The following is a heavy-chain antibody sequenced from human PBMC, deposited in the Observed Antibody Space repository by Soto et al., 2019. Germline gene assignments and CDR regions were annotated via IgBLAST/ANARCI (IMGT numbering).Heavy chain of an antibody. CDR1: GFTFSSYG. D-gene: IGHD3-22*01. J-gene: IGHJ3*02. CDR3: ARENYYDSSGSYPRAAFDI. V-gene: IGHV3-33*01. CDR2: IWYDGSNK. Sequence: QVQLVESGGGVVQPGRSLRLSCAASGFTFSSYGMHWVRQAPGKGLEWVAVIWYDGSNKYYADSVKGRFTISRDNSKNTLYLQMNRLRAEDTAVYYCARENYYDSSGSYPRAAFDIWGQGTMVTVSS.